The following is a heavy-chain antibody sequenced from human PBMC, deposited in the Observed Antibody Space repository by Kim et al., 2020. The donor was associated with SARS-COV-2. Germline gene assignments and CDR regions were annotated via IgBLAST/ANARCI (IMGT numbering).Heavy chain of an antibody. CDR3: VRGDYGGNPGDY. D-gene: IGHD4-17*01. V-gene: IGHV4-59*01. CDR1: GDSIENFY. J-gene: IGHJ4*02. Sequence: SETLSLTCIVSGDSIENFYWSWIRQPPGKGLEWIGYIYYSGSGNYGPALKSRVSISGDTSKNQISLKLNSVTAADTAVYYCVRGDYGGNPGDYWGQGTLVTVSS. CDR2: IYYSGSG.